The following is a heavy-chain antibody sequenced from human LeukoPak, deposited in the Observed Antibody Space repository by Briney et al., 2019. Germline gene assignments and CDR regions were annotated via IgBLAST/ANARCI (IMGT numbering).Heavy chain of an antibody. J-gene: IGHJ6*03. CDR3: ARETSQKGAHYMDV. CDR1: GGSFSDDY. CDR2: IYYSGST. Sequence: SETLSLTCAVYGGSFSDDYWSWIRQPPGKGLEWIGYIYYSGSTNYNPSLKSRVTISVDTSKNQFSLKLSSVTAADTAVYYCARETSQKGAHYMDVWGKGTTVTISS. V-gene: IGHV4-59*01. D-gene: IGHD3-16*01.